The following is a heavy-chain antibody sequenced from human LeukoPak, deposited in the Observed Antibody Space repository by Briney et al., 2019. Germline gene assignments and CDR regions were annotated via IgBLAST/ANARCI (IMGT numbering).Heavy chain of an antibody. Sequence: PGGSLRLSCAASGFTFSSYGMHWVRQAPGKGLEWVAVIWYDGSNKYYADSVKGRFTISRGNSKNTLNLQMNSLRAEDTAVYYCAGAGFYSHFFYGMDVWGQGTTVTVSS. J-gene: IGHJ6*02. D-gene: IGHD3-10*01. CDR3: AGAGFYSHFFYGMDV. CDR1: GFTFSSYG. CDR2: IWYDGSNK. V-gene: IGHV3-33*01.